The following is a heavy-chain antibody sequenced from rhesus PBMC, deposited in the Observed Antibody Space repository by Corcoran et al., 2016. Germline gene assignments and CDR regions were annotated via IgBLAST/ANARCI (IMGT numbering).Heavy chain of an antibody. CDR1: GGSISSSY. Sequence: QLQLQESGPGLVKPSETLSVTCAVSGGSISSSYWSWIRQAPGKGLEWIGYNYGSGSRTNYNPPLKSRVTLSVDTAKHQLSLTLSSVTTADTAVYYCARDRGYCSSTYCSSGYFDYWGQGVLVTVSS. D-gene: IGHD2-15*01. CDR2: NYGSGSRT. V-gene: IGHV4-169*02. CDR3: ARDRGYCSSTYCSSGYFDY. J-gene: IGHJ4*01.